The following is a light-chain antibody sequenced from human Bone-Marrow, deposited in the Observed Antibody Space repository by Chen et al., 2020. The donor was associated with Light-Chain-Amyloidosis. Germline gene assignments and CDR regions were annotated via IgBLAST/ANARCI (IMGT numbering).Light chain of an antibody. V-gene: IGKV1-33*01. CDR1: QDISNY. J-gene: IGKJ2*01. CDR2: DAS. CDR3: QQYDNLPPYT. Sequence: DIQMNQSPSSLSASVGDRVTITCQASQDISNYLNGYQQKPGKAPKLLIYDASNLETGVPSRFSGSGSGTDFTFTISSLQPEDIATYYCQQYDNLPPYTFGQGTKLEIK.